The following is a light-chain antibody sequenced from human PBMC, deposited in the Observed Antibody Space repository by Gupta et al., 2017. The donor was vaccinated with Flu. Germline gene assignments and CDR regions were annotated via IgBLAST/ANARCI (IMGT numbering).Light chain of an antibody. J-gene: IGKJ1*01. CDR1: QTVGNN. CDR3: QQDDNWPRT. Sequence: IAMTQPPATLSVSPGERATFTCRASQTVGNNLDWYQQRPGQAPRLLIYDASIRATRIPDRFSGSGSGTEFTLTISSLQFEDFAVYYCQQDDNWPRTFGQGTKVDIK. V-gene: IGKV3-15*01. CDR2: DAS.